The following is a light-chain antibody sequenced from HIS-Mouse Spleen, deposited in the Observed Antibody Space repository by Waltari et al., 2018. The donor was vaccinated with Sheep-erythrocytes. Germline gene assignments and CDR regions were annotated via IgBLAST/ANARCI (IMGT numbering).Light chain of an antibody. CDR2: EGS. CDR3: CSYAGSSTPWV. V-gene: IGLV2-23*01. Sequence: QSVLTQPASVSGSPGQSITISCTGTSSDVGSYNLVSSYQQHPGKAPKLMIYEGSKRPSGVSNRFSGSKSGNTASLTISGLQAEDEADYYCCSYAGSSTPWVFGGGTKLTVL. J-gene: IGLJ3*02. CDR1: SSDVGSYNL.